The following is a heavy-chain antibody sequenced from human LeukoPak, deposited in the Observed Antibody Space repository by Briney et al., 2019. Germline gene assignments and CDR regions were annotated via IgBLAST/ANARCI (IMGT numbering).Heavy chain of an antibody. V-gene: IGHV3-11*04. Sequence: GGSLRLSCAASGFTFSDYYMSWIRQAPGKGLEWVSYISSSGSTIYYADSVKGRFTISRDNAKNTLYLQMNSLRAEDTAVYYCARDRYDSSGYHTLDDYWGQGTLVTVSS. CDR1: GFTFSDYY. CDR2: ISSSGSTI. CDR3: ARDRYDSSGYHTLDDY. D-gene: IGHD3-22*01. J-gene: IGHJ4*02.